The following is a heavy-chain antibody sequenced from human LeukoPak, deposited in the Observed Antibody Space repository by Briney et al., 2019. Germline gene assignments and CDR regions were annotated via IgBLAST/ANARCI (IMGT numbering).Heavy chain of an antibody. CDR3: AKAGAMIVVVSHYFFDY. CDR2: ISGSGGST. Sequence: GASLRLSCAASGFTFSSYAMSWVRQAPGTGLEWVSAISGSGGSTYYADSVKGRFTISRDNSKNTLYLQMNSLRAEDTAVYYCAKAGAMIVVVSHYFFDYWGQGTLVTVSS. J-gene: IGHJ4*02. CDR1: GFTFSSYA. D-gene: IGHD3-22*01. V-gene: IGHV3-23*01.